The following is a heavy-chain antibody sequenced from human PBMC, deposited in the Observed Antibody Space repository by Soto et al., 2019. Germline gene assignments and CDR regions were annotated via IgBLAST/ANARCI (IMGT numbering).Heavy chain of an antibody. Sequence: QVQLVESGGGVVQPGRSLRLSCAASGFTFSSYAMHWVRQAPGKGLEWVAVISYDGSNKYYADSVKGRFTISRDNSKNTLYLQMNSLRAEDTAVYYCARGLTMVRGVSRAFDIWGQGTMVTVPS. D-gene: IGHD3-10*01. CDR3: ARGLTMVRGVSRAFDI. V-gene: IGHV3-30-3*01. CDR2: ISYDGSNK. CDR1: GFTFSSYA. J-gene: IGHJ3*02.